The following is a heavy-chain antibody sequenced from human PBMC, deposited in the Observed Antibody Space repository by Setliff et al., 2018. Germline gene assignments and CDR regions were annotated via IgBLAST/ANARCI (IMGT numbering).Heavy chain of an antibody. Sequence: SETLSLTCTVSGGSISSGSDYWAWIRQPPGKGLEWLGTVYHSGGTYYNPSLKTRVTISVDTSKNQFSLTLSSVTAADTAVYYCARETTMTYYFYYMDVWGKGTTVTVSS. J-gene: IGHJ6*03. CDR3: ARETTMTYYFYYMDV. CDR2: VYHSGGT. CDR1: GGSISSGSDY. D-gene: IGHD4-17*01. V-gene: IGHV4-39*07.